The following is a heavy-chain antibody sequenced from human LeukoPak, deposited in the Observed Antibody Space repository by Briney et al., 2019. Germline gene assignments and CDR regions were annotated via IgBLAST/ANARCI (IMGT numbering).Heavy chain of an antibody. Sequence: GGSLRLSCAASGFTFSSYSMNWVRQAPGKGLEWVSHISGSSSTIYYADSVKGRFTISRDNAKNSLYLQMNSLRAEDTAVYYCARVFKEIVVVYTGTVYYYGMDVWGQGTTVTVSS. D-gene: IGHD2-15*01. V-gene: IGHV3-48*01. J-gene: IGHJ6*02. CDR3: ARVFKEIVVVYTGTVYYYGMDV. CDR2: ISGSSSTI. CDR1: GFTFSSYS.